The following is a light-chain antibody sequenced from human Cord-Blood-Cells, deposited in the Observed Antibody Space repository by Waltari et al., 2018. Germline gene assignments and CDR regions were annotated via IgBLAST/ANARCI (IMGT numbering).Light chain of an antibody. CDR3: QQYDSLPHT. CDR1: QDISNY. V-gene: IGKV1-33*01. CDR2: DAS. J-gene: IGKJ4*01. Sequence: DIQMTQSPSSLSASVGDRVTITCQASQDISNYLNWYQQKPGKAPKLLIYDASNLETGVPSRFSGSGSGTDFTFTISSLQPEDIATYCCQQYDSLPHTFGGGTKVEIK.